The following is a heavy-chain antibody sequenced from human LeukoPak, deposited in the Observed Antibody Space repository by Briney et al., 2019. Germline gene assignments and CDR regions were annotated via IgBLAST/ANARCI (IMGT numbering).Heavy chain of an antibody. CDR3: ARSVGATDY. D-gene: IGHD1-26*01. J-gene: IGHJ4*02. V-gene: IGHV1-46*01. CDR1: GGTFSNFV. Sequence: ASVKVSCKASGGTFSNFVISWVRQAPGQGLEWMGIINPSGGSTSYAQKLQGRVTMTRDMSTSTVYMELSSLRSEDTAVYYCARSVGATDYWGQGTLVTVSS. CDR2: INPSGGST.